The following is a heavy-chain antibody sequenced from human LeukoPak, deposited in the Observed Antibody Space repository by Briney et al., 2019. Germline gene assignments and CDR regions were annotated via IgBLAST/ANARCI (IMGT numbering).Heavy chain of an antibody. CDR3: ARPTYYGSGNYYIAH. Sequence: GESLKISCKGSGYRSTYWIAWVRQMPGKGLEWMGIISPGDSNTRYSPSFQGQVTISADKSISTAYLQWSSLRASDTAIYYCARPTYYGSGNYYIAHWGQGTLVTISS. J-gene: IGHJ4*02. D-gene: IGHD3-10*01. CDR2: ISPGDSNT. CDR1: GYRSTYW. V-gene: IGHV5-51*01.